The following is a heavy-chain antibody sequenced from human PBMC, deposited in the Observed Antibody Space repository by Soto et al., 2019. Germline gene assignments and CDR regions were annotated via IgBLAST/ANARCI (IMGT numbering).Heavy chain of an antibody. D-gene: IGHD5-12*01. J-gene: IGHJ5*02. CDR1: GGTFSSYA. CDR3: ARALSGLNWFDP. Sequence: SVKVSGKASGGTFSSYAISWVRQAPGQGLEWMGGILPIFGTANYAQKFQGRVTITADESTSTAYMELSSLRSEDTAVYYCARALSGLNWFDPWGQGTLVTVSS. CDR2: ILPIFGTA. V-gene: IGHV1-69*13.